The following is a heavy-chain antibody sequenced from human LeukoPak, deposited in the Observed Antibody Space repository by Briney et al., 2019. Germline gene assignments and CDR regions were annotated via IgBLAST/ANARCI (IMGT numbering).Heavy chain of an antibody. CDR2: VKQDGSEK. CDR3: ASLLTTPSWFDP. D-gene: IGHD4-11*01. V-gene: IGHV3-7*01. Sequence: GGSLRLSCAASGFTFSSYWMSWVRQAPGKGLEWVANVKQDGSEKYYVDSVKGRFTISRDNAKNSLYLQMNSLRAEDTAVYYCASLLTTPSWFDPWGQGTLVTVSS. CDR1: GFTFSSYW. J-gene: IGHJ5*02.